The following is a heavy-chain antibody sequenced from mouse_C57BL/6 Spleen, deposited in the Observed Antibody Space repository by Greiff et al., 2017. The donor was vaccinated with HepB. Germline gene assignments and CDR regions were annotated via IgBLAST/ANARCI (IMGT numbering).Heavy chain of an antibody. CDR3: AREGDYYGSFAY. CDR1: GFTFSSYA. CDR2: ISDGGSYT. Sequence: EVQGVESGGGLVKPGGSLKLSCAASGFTFSSYAMSWVRQTPEKRLEWVATISDGGSYTYYPDNVKGRFTISRDNAKNNLYLQMSHLKSEDTAMYYCAREGDYYGSFAYWGQGTLVTVSA. J-gene: IGHJ3*01. V-gene: IGHV5-4*01. D-gene: IGHD1-1*01.